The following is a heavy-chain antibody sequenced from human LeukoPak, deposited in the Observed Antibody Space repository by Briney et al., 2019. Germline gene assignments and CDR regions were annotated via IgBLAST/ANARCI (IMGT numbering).Heavy chain of an antibody. D-gene: IGHD3-10*01. J-gene: IGHJ6*02. Sequence: ASVKVSCKASGGTFSSYAISWMRQAPGGGLEWMGWMNPISGDTGYAQKFRGRVTMTRDTSISAAYMELRTLTSDDTAIYYCARDFFASGSDGAFYSGLDVWGQGTTVTVSS. V-gene: IGHV1-8*02. CDR1: GGTFSSYA. CDR2: MNPISGDT. CDR3: ARDFFASGSDGAFYSGLDV.